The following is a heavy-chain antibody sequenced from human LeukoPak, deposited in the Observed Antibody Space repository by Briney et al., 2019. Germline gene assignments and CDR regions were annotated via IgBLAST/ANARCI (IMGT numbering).Heavy chain of an antibody. V-gene: IGHV3-30*18. CDR1: GFTFSNYG. D-gene: IGHD1-26*01. CDR3: AKEVRDSGSYRFDY. Sequence: GRSLRLSCAASGFTFSNYGIHWVRQAPGKGLEWVAVISYDGSNKYYADSVKGRFTISRDNPKNTLYLQMNSLRAEDTAVYYCAKEVRDSGSYRFDYWGQGTLVTVSS. CDR2: ISYDGSNK. J-gene: IGHJ4*02.